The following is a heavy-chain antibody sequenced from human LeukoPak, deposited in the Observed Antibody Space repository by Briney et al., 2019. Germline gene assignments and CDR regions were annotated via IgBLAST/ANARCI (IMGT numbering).Heavy chain of an antibody. CDR1: GGSVSNYY. J-gene: IGHJ4*02. D-gene: IGHD5-24*01. Sequence: ASETLSLTCTVSGGSVSNYYWNWIRQPPGKGLEWIGYIYYTGGTNYNPSLKSRVTISVDTSKNQFSLILSSVTAEDTAVYYCARRRDDYNYYFDYWGQGTLVTVSS. V-gene: IGHV4-59*02. CDR3: ARRRDDYNYYFDY. CDR2: IYYTGGT.